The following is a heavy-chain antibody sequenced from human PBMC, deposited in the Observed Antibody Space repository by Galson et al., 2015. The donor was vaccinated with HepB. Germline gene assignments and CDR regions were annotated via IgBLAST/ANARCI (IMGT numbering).Heavy chain of an antibody. V-gene: IGHV1-3*01. Sequence: SCAASGFTFTSYAMHWVRQAPGQRLEWMGWINAGNGNTKYSQKFQGRVTITRDTSASTAYMELSSLRSEDTAVYYCARVYDDSSGYYSQYFQHWGQGTLVTVSS. CDR2: INAGNGNT. J-gene: IGHJ1*01. D-gene: IGHD3-22*01. CDR3: ARVYDDSSGYYSQYFQH. CDR1: GFTFTSYA.